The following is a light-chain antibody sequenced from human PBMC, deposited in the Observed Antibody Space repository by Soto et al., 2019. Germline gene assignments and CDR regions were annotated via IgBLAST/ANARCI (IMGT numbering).Light chain of an antibody. CDR2: DTT. CDR3: QSYAISLSEDV. CDR1: SSNIGAGFD. V-gene: IGLV1-40*01. Sequence: QSVLTQPPSVSGAPGQRVTISCTGTSSNIGAGFDVHWYQQLPGTAPKLLIYDTTNRPSGVPDRFSGARSGTSASLAITGLQAEDEADYYCQSYAISLSEDVFGTGTKLTVL. J-gene: IGLJ1*01.